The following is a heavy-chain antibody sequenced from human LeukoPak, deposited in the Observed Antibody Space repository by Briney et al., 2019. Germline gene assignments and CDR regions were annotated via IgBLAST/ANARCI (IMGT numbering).Heavy chain of an antibody. Sequence: PGGSLRLSCAASGFTFDDYAMHWVRQAPGKGLEWVSGISWNSGSIGYADSVKGRFTISRDNAKNSLYLQMNSLRAEDTALYYCAKDGRYQVAGTGHFDYWGQGTLVTVCS. D-gene: IGHD6-19*01. V-gene: IGHV3-9*01. J-gene: IGHJ4*02. CDR2: ISWNSGSI. CDR1: GFTFDDYA. CDR3: AKDGRYQVAGTGHFDY.